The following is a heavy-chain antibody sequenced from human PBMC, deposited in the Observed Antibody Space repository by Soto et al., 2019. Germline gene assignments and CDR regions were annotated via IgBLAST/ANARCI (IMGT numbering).Heavy chain of an antibody. D-gene: IGHD3-3*01. Sequence: EVQLVESGGGLVQPGRSLRLSCAASGFTFDDYAMHWVRQAPGKGLEWVSGISWNSGSIGYADSVKGRFTISRDNAKNSLYLQMNSLRAEDTALYYCAHSAGRSGSFGPFYFAYWGQGTLVTVSS. CDR2: ISWNSGSI. CDR1: GFTFDDYA. CDR3: AHSAGRSGSFGPFYFAY. V-gene: IGHV3-9*01. J-gene: IGHJ4*02.